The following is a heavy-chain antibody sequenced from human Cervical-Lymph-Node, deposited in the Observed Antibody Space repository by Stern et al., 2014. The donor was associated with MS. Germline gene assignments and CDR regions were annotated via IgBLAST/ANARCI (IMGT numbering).Heavy chain of an antibody. CDR2: SRNKANNYII. CDR3: TSRHSGSSDY. V-gene: IGHV3-72*01. J-gene: IGHJ4*02. CDR1: GLTSSDHY. D-gene: IGHD1-26*01. Sequence: EVQLVESGGGLVQPGGSLRLSCAASGLTSSDHYMDWVRQAPGKGLEWVGRSRNKANNYIIEYAASVKGRFTISRDDSKNSLYLQINSLKTEDTAVYYCTSRHSGSSDYWGQGTLVAVSS.